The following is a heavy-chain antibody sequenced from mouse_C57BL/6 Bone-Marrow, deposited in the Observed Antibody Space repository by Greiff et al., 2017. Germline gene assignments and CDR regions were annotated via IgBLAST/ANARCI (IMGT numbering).Heavy chain of an antibody. D-gene: IGHD3-1*01. V-gene: IGHV1-81*01. J-gene: IGHJ2*01. CDR1: GYTFTSYG. CDR2: IYPRSGNT. CDR3: AGGLFNY. Sequence: QVQLQQSGAELARPVASVKLSCKASGYTFTSYGISWVKQRTGQGLELIGEIYPRSGNTYYNEKFKGKATLTADTSSSTTYMRLRSLTSEHSAVYVCAGGLFNYWGQGTTHAGSA.